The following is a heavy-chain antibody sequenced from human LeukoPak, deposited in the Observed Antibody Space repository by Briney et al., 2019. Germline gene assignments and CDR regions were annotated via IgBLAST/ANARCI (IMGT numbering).Heavy chain of an antibody. D-gene: IGHD1-26*01. CDR3: ARVEPPGRWELLHFDP. J-gene: IGHJ5*02. CDR1: GYTFTGYY. CDR2: INPNSGGT. V-gene: IGHV1-2*02. Sequence: ASVKVSCKASGYTFTGYYMHWVRQAPGQGLEWMGWINPNSGGTNYAQKFQGRVTMTRDTSISTAYMELSRLRSDDTAVYYCARVEPPGRWELLHFDPWGQGALVTVSS.